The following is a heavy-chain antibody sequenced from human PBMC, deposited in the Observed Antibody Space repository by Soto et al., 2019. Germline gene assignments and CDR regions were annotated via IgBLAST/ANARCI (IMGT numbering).Heavy chain of an antibody. CDR1: GFTFSSYA. J-gene: IGHJ4*02. CDR3: AKDEGGPFGVVIYFDY. V-gene: IGHV3-23*01. CDR2: ISGSGGST. D-gene: IGHD3-3*01. Sequence: GGSLRLSCAASGFTFSSYAMSWVRQAPGKGLEWVSAISGSGGSTYYADSVKGRFTISRDNSKNTLYLQMNSLRAEDTAVYYCAKDEGGPFGVVIYFDYWGQGTLVTVSS.